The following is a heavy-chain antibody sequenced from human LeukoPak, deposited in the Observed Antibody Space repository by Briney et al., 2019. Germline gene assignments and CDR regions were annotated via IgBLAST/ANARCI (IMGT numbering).Heavy chain of an antibody. J-gene: IGHJ4*02. CDR1: GGSISSYY. V-gene: IGHV4-59*01. D-gene: IGHD6-19*01. CDR3: ARGGWSIDC. Sequence: SETLSPTCTVSGGSISSYYWSWIRQPPGKGLEWIGYIHYSGSTDYNPSLKSRLTMSVDTSKNQFSLKLSSVTAADTAVYHCARGGWSIDCWGQGTLVTVSS. CDR2: IHYSGST.